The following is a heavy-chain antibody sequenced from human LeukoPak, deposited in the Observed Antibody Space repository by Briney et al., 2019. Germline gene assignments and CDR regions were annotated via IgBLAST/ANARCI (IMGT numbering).Heavy chain of an antibody. D-gene: IGHD5-24*01. CDR1: GFTFSGSA. CDR2: IRSKANSYAT. V-gene: IGHV3-73*01. CDR3: TRHVVEMATIQVY. J-gene: IGHJ4*02. Sequence: PGGSLRLSCAASGFTFSGSAMHWVRQASGKGLEWVGRIRSKANSYATAYAASVKGRFTISRDDSKNTAYLQMNSLKTEDTAVYYCTRHVVEMATIQVYWGQGTLVTVSP.